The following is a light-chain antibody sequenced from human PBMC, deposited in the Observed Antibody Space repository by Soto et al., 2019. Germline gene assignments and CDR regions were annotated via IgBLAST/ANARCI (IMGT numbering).Light chain of an antibody. CDR1: SSNIGNNY. CDR3: GTWDSSLSARRYV. Sequence: QSVLTQPLSVSAAPGQKVTISCSGSSSNIGNNYVSWYQQLPGTAPKLLIYDNNKRPSGIPDRFSGSKSGTSATLGITGLQTGDEADYYCGTWDSSLSARRYVFGTGTKLTVL. J-gene: IGLJ1*01. V-gene: IGLV1-51*01. CDR2: DNN.